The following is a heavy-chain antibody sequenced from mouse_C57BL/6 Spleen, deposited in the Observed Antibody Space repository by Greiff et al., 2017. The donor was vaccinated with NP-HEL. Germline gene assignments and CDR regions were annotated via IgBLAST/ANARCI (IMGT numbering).Heavy chain of an antibody. V-gene: IGHV6-6*01. CDR2: IRNKANNHAT. Sequence: EVKVEESGGGLVQPGGSMKLSCAASGFTFSDAWMDWVRQSPEKGLEWVAEIRNKANNHATYYAESVKGRFTISRDDSKSSVYLQMNSLRAEDTGMYYCTRRIYYYGSSPFAYWGQGTLVTVSA. D-gene: IGHD1-1*01. CDR3: TRRIYYYGSSPFAY. CDR1: GFTFSDAW. J-gene: IGHJ3*01.